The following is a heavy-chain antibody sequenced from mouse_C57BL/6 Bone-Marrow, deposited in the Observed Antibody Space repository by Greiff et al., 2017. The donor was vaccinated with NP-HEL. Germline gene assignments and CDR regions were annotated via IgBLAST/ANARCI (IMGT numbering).Heavy chain of an antibody. Sequence: EVMLVESGGDLVKPGGSLKLSCAASGFTFSSYGMSWVRQTPDKRLEWVATISSGGSYTYYTDRVKGRFPTYRDYAKKSLYLQRSSLKSEDTAMYYCARHYYSNYFDYWGQGTTLTGSS. CDR3: ARHYYSNYFDY. J-gene: IGHJ2*01. CDR2: ISSGGSYT. D-gene: IGHD2-5*01. V-gene: IGHV5-6*01. CDR1: GFTFSSYG.